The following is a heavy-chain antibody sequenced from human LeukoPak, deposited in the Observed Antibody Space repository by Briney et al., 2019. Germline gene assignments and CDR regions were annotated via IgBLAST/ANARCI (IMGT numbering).Heavy chain of an antibody. CDR2: IYTSGST. Sequence: SETLSLTCTVSGGSISSYYWSWIRQPAGKGLEWIGRIYTSGSTNYNPSLKSRLTISVDASKNQFSLKLTSVTAADTAVYYCARAYYYGSGSYGLDYWGQGTLATVSS. V-gene: IGHV4-4*07. J-gene: IGHJ4*02. D-gene: IGHD3-10*01. CDR1: GGSISSYY. CDR3: ARAYYYGSGSYGLDY.